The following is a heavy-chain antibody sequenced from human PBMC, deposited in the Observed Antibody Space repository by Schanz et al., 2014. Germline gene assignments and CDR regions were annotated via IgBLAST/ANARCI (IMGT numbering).Heavy chain of an antibody. D-gene: IGHD5-12*01. CDR3: ARDGGRDGYNLAFDV. CDR2: IKHDGSEK. CDR1: GFTFSNYW. J-gene: IGHJ3*01. V-gene: IGHV3-7*01. Sequence: EVQLEERGGGLVQPGGSLRLSCAASGFTFSNYWMSWVRQAPGKGLEWVAYIKHDGSEKYHVDSVKGRFTISRDNAKGSVYLQMNSLRAEDTAVYYCARDGGRDGYNLAFDVWGQGTLVTVSS.